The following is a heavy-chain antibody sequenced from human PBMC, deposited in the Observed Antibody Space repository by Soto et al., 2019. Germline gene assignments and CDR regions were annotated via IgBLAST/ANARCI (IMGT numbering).Heavy chain of an antibody. CDR2: IIPILGIA. V-gene: IGHV1-69*02. CDR1: GGTFSSYT. J-gene: IGHJ5*02. CDR3: AIYDYTQRNWFDP. Sequence: GASVKVSCKASGGTFSSYTISWVRQAPGQGLEWMGRIIPILGIANYAQKFQGRVTITADKSTSTAYMELSSLRSEDTAVYYCAIYDYTQRNWFDPWGQGTLVTVSS. D-gene: IGHD4-4*01.